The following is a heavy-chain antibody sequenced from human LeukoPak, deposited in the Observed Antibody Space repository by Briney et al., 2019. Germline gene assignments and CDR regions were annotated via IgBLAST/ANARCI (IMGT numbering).Heavy chain of an antibody. CDR1: GFTFSNYA. CDR3: VIWGDYDVLTGYYVLDY. D-gene: IGHD3-9*01. Sequence: GGSLRLSCVASGFTFSNYAMSWVRQAPGKGLEWVSAITGSGTNTYYADSVKGRFTISRDNSKNTVFLQMNSLRHEDTAIYYCVIWGDYDVLTGYYVLDYWGQGTLVTVSS. CDR2: ITGSGTNT. V-gene: IGHV3-23*01. J-gene: IGHJ4*02.